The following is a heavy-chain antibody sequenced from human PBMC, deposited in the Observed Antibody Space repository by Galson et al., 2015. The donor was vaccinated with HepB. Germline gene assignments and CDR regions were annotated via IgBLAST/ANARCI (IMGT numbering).Heavy chain of an antibody. CDR3: ARGSHGDLDY. V-gene: IGHV3-30-3*01. J-gene: IGHJ4*02. CDR2: ISYDGSNK. CDR1: GFTFSSYA. Sequence: SLRLSCAASGFTFSSYAMSWVRQAPGKGLEWVAVISYDGSNKYYADSVKGRFTISRDNSKNTLYLQMNSLRAEDTAVYYCARGSHGDLDYWGQGTLVTVSS. D-gene: IGHD4-17*01.